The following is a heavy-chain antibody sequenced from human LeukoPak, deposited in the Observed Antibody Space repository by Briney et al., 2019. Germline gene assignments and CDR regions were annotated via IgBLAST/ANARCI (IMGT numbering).Heavy chain of an antibody. Sequence: SETLSLTCAVYGGSFSGYYWSWVRQPPGKGLEWIGEINHCGSTNYNPSLKSRVTISVDTSKTQFSLKLSPVTPADTAVYYCARGDKRRHFTCIQLWFFTYWGQGTLVTVSS. CDR2: INHCGST. CDR1: GGSFSGYY. CDR3: ARGDKRRHFTCIQLWFFTY. J-gene: IGHJ4*02. D-gene: IGHD5-18*01. V-gene: IGHV4-34*01.